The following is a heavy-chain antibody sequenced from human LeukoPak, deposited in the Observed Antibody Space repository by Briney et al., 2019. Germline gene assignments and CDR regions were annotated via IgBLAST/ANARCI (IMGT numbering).Heavy chain of an antibody. D-gene: IGHD3-3*01. CDR3: AIYERFLEWFPILEAFDI. Sequence: ASVKVSCKASGYTFTGYYMHWVRQAPGQGLEWMGWINPNSGGTNYAQKLQGRVTMTTDTSTSTAYMELRSLRSDDTAVYYCAIYERFLEWFPILEAFDIWGQGTMVTVSS. CDR1: GYTFTGYY. J-gene: IGHJ3*02. CDR2: INPNSGGT. V-gene: IGHV1-2*02.